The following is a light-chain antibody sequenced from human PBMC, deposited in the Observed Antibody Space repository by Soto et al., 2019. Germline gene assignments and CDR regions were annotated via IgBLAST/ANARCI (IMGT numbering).Light chain of an antibody. Sequence: EIMMTQSPCTLSVSPGERATLTCRASQSVSSYLAWYQQKPGKAPKLLIYDASTRATGIPARFSGSGSGTEFTQTLSRLKSEAFAVYYRQQDSNWPPFTFGQGTQLEIK. CDR2: DAS. CDR1: QSVSSY. CDR3: QQDSNWPPFT. J-gene: IGKJ2*01. V-gene: IGKV3-15*01.